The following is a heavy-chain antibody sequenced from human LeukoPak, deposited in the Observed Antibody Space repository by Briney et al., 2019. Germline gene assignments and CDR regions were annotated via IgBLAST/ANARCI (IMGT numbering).Heavy chain of an antibody. CDR2: IRFDGSTQ. CDR1: GFTFSSSG. J-gene: IGHJ4*02. Sequence: GGFLRLSCTASGFTFSSSGMNWVRQAPGKGLEWVAFIRFDGSTQYYADSVKGRFTVSRDNSKNTLYLQMNSLRDEDPAVYYCATETRGSYSEYWGQGTLLTVSS. V-gene: IGHV3-30*02. CDR3: ATETRGSYSEY. D-gene: IGHD1-26*01.